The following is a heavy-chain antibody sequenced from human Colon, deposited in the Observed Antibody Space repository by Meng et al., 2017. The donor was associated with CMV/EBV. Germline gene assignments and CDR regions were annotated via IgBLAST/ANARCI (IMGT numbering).Heavy chain of an antibody. Sequence: QVQLVQSGAEVKKPGASVKGPCTASGYTFNSYPISWVRQAPGQGLEWMGWISTYNGNTNYAQKFQGRLTLTTDTSTSTAYMELRGLRSDDTAVYYCAREKATVTTFMLLYWGLGTLVTVSS. CDR3: AREKATVTTFMLLY. D-gene: IGHD4-17*01. J-gene: IGHJ4*02. CDR1: GYTFNSYP. V-gene: IGHV1-18*01. CDR2: ISTYNGNT.